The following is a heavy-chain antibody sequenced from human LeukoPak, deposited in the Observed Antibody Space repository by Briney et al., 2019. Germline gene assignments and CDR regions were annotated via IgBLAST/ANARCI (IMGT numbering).Heavy chain of an antibody. CDR2: MNPNSGNT. J-gene: IGHJ4*02. CDR3: ALLVVTAIERDY. CDR1: GYTFTSYD. D-gene: IGHD2-21*02. V-gene: IGHV1-8*01. Sequence: ASVKVSCKASGYTFTSYDINWVRQATGQGLEWMGWMNPNSGNTGYAQKFQGRVTMTRNTSISTAYMELSSLRSEDTAVYYCALLVVTAIERDYWGQGTLVTVSS.